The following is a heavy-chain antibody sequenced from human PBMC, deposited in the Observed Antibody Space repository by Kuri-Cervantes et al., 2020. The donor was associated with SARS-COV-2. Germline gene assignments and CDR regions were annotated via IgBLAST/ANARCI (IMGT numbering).Heavy chain of an antibody. D-gene: IGHD6-13*01. CDR2: ISYDAYNK. V-gene: IGHV3-30*18. CDR3: AKMWGSGAIAAAGYDY. Sequence: GGSLRLSCAASGFTFSHYSMHWVRQAPGKGLEWVAVISYDAYNKYHADSVKGRFTISRDSSKSTLYLQMNSLRTDDTAVYYCAKMWGSGAIAAAGYDYWGQGTLVTVSS. CDR1: GFTFSHYS. J-gene: IGHJ4*02.